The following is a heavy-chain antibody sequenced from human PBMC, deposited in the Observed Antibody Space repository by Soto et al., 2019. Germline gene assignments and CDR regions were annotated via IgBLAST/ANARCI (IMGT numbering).Heavy chain of an antibody. CDR2: ISSSSSYI. V-gene: IGHV3-21*06. J-gene: IGHJ6*03. Sequence: PGGSLRLSCAASGFTFSSYNMNWVRQAPGKGLEWVSSISSSSSYIDYADSVKGRFTISRDNAKNSLYLQMNSLRAEDTAVYYCARDLRSSSYYYYYYMDVWGNGTPVTVSS. CDR1: GFTFSSYN. CDR3: ARDLRSSSYYYYYYMDV. D-gene: IGHD6-6*01.